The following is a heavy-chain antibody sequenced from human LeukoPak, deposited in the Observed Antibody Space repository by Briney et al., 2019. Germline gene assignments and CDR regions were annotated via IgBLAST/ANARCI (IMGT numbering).Heavy chain of an antibody. D-gene: IGHD5-18*01. J-gene: IGHJ6*02. CDR2: INHSGST. CDR3: ARVRGYSYGLGVYYYYGMDV. CDR1: GGSFSGYY. V-gene: IGHV4-34*01. Sequence: PSETLSLTCAVYGGSFSGYYWSWIRQPPGTGLEWIGEINHSGSTNYNPSLKSRVTISVDTSKNQFSLKLSSVTAADTAVYYCARVRGYSYGLGVYYYYGMDVWGQGTTVTVSS.